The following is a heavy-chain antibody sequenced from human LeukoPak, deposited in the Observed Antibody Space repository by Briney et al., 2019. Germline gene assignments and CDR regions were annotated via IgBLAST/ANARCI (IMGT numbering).Heavy chain of an antibody. J-gene: IGHJ4*02. CDR1: GYRFTSYG. CDR3: AGVGGYSGYDYWEDDY. V-gene: IGHV1-18*01. CDR2: ISAYNGNT. Sequence: ASVKVSCKTSGYRFTSYGISWVRQAPGQGLEWMGWISAYNGNTNYAQKLQGRVTMTTDTSTSTAYMELRSLRSDDTAVYYCAGVGGYSGYDYWEDDYWGQGTLVTVSS. D-gene: IGHD5-12*01.